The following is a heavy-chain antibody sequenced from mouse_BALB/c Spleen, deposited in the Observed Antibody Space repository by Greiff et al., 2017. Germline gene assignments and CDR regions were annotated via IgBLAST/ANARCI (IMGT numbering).Heavy chain of an antibody. D-gene: IGHD1-1*01. CDR3: TKTRGGSSWFDY. J-gene: IGHJ2*01. CDR1: GYSFTSYW. CDR2: IYPGNSDT. V-gene: IGHV1-5*01. Sequence: VQLQQSGTVLARPGASVKMSCKASGYSFTSYWMHWVKQRPGQGLEWIGAIYPGNSDTSYNQKFKGKAKLTAVTSASTAYMELSSLTNEDSAVYYCTKTRGGSSWFDYWGQGTTLTVSS.